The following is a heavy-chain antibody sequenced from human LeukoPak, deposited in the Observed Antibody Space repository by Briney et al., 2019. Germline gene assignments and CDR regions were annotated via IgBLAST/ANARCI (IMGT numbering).Heavy chain of an antibody. CDR3: ARVLRSYYEYFQH. J-gene: IGHJ1*01. CDR2: ISSSSSYI. CDR1: GFTFSSYS. D-gene: IGHD1-26*01. Sequence: PGGSLRLSCAASGFTFSSYSMNWVRQAPGKGLEWVSSISSSSSYIYYADSVKGRFTISRDNAKNSLYLQMNSLRAEDTAVYYCARVLRSYYEYFQHWGQGTLVTVSS. V-gene: IGHV3-21*01.